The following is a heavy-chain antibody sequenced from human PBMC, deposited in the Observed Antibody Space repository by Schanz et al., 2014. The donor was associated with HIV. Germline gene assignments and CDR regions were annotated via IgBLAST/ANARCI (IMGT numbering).Heavy chain of an antibody. J-gene: IGHJ6*02. Sequence: EVQLVESGGGLVQPGRSLRLSCAASGFTFDDYAMHWVRQAPGKGLEWVSSISTGSSYIYYADSVKGRFTISRDNAKNSLYLQMNSLRAEDTAVYYCARSSDYYYGMDVWGQGTSVTVSS. CDR1: GFTFDDYA. CDR2: ISTGSSYI. V-gene: IGHV3-21*01. CDR3: ARSSDYYYGMDV.